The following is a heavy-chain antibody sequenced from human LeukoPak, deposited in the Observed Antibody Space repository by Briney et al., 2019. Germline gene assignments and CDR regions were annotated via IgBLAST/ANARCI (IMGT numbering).Heavy chain of an antibody. D-gene: IGHD3-3*01. Sequence: GRSLRLSCAASGFTFSSYAMHWVRQAPGKGLEWVAVISYDGSNKYYADSVKGRFTISRDNSKNTLYLQMNSLRAEDTAVYYCARGAYDFWSAPRQDAFDIWGQGTMVTVSS. CDR2: ISYDGSNK. J-gene: IGHJ3*02. V-gene: IGHV3-30-3*01. CDR1: GFTFSSYA. CDR3: ARGAYDFWSAPRQDAFDI.